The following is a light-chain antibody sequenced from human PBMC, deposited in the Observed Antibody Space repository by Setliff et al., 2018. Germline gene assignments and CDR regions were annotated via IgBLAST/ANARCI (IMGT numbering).Light chain of an antibody. Sequence: QSALTQPASVSGSPGQSITISCSGTTSDIGTYNYVSWYQQYPGKAPKLVIYDVSNRPSGVSNRFSGSKSGNTASLTISGLQAEVEADYYCYSYTASTSDVFGTGTKVTVL. V-gene: IGLV2-14*01. J-gene: IGLJ1*01. CDR2: DVS. CDR1: TSDIGTYNY. CDR3: YSYTASTSDV.